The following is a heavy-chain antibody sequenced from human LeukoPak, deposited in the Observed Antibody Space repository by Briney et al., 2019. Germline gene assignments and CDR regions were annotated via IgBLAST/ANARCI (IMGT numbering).Heavy chain of an antibody. J-gene: IGHJ4*02. CDR2: ITSSSSYI. Sequence: GGSLRLSCAAPGFTFSSYSMNWVRQAPGKGLEWVSSITSSSSYIYYAGSMKGRFTISRDNAKNSLYLQMNSLRAADTAVYYYARASSGYYYAPFDYWGQGTLVTVSS. CDR3: ARASSGYYYAPFDY. CDR1: GFTFSSYS. V-gene: IGHV3-21*01. D-gene: IGHD3-22*01.